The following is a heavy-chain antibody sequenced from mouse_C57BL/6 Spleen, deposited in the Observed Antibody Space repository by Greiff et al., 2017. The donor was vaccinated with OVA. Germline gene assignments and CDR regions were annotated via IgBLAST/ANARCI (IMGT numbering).Heavy chain of an antibody. CDR1: GYTFTSYG. V-gene: IGHV1-81*01. Sequence: QVQLQQSGAELARPGASVKLSCKASGYTFTSYGISWVKQRTGQSLEWIGEIYPRSGNTYYNEKFKGKATLTADKSSSTAYMELRSLTSEDSAVDFCARDDYDSWFAYWGQGTLVTVSA. CDR2: IYPRSGNT. CDR3: ARDDYDSWFAY. J-gene: IGHJ3*01. D-gene: IGHD2-4*01.